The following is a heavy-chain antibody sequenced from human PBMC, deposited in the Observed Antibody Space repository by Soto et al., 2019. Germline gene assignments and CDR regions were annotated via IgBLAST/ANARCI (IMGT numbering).Heavy chain of an antibody. CDR1: GFSLTSSAVG. CDR2: IYWNDRK. Sequence: SGPTLVNPTQTLTLTCTFSGFSLTSSAVGVGWVRQPPGKALQWLALIYWNDRKLYSPSLKSRLSITKDTSKNEVVLTMTNLDPVDTATYYCGHQSRVDTAMALDCWGQGARVTVAS. D-gene: IGHD5-18*01. J-gene: IGHJ4*02. CDR3: GHQSRVDTAMALDC. V-gene: IGHV2-5*01.